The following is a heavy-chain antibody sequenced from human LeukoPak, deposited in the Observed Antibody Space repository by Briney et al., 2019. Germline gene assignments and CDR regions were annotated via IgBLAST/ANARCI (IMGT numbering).Heavy chain of an antibody. V-gene: IGHV3-15*04. J-gene: IGHJ4*02. CDR3: ITDPAGVTTVTSPNYYFDY. D-gene: IGHD4-17*01. CDR2: IGSKTHGGTA. Sequence: GGSLRLSCAASGFTFSDTWMSWVRQAPGKGLEWVGRIGSKTHGGTAVYATPVQGRFTVSRDDSKSTLYLQMDSLKTEDTAVYYCITDPAGVTTVTSPNYYFDYWGQGTLVTVSS. CDR1: GFTFSDTW.